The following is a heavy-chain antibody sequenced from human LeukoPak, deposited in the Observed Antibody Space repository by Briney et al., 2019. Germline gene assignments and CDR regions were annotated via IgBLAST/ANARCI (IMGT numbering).Heavy chain of an antibody. Sequence: YPGGSLRLSCAASGFTVSSNYMSWVRQAPGKGLEWVSVIYSGGSTYYAGSVKGRFTISRDNSKNTLYLQMNSLRAEDTAVYYCARIWFSASRYYYMDVWGKGTTVTVSS. CDR3: ARIWFSASRYYYMDV. CDR1: GFTVSSNY. CDR2: IYSGGST. V-gene: IGHV3-53*01. D-gene: IGHD3-10*01. J-gene: IGHJ6*03.